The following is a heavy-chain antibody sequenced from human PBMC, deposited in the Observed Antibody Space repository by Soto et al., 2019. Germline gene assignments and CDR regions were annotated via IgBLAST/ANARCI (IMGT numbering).Heavy chain of an antibody. CDR2: VYDSGST. Sequence: SETLSLTCTVSDGSISSYYWSWLRQPPGKGLEWIGYVYDSGSTLYNPSLKSRVTIPVDRPNNQFSLKLSSVTAADTAIYYCGGDIRSGSYRFDYWGQGTLVTVSS. J-gene: IGHJ4*02. CDR3: GGDIRSGSYRFDY. D-gene: IGHD1-26*01. V-gene: IGHV4-59*08. CDR1: DGSISSYY.